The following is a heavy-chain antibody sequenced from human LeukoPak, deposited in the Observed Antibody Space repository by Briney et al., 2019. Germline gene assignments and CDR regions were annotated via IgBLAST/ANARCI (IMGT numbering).Heavy chain of an antibody. CDR1: GFTFSSYS. Sequence: GGSLRLSCVASGFTFSSYSMNWVRQAPGKGLEWVSSISSSATYTYYADSVRGRFTISRDNAKESLYLQMNSLRADDTALYYCARDTTADLDYWGQGTLVTVSS. CDR2: ISSSATYT. J-gene: IGHJ4*02. CDR3: ARDTTADLDY. V-gene: IGHV3-21*01. D-gene: IGHD1-1*01.